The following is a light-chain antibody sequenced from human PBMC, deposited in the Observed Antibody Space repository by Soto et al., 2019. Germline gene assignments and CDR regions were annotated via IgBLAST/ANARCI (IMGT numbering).Light chain of an antibody. J-gene: IGKJ4*01. Sequence: MVVSGSCVDVGVGGSVKITSRASQDIGGYLAWYQQNPGKAPKLLIYAASSLQSGVPSMFSGSGPGTDYTLTISSLHPEYSATHYYQPPYSAPRTVGGGTRLEI. CDR1: QDIGGY. CDR3: QPPYSAPRT. V-gene: IGKV1D-12*01. CDR2: AAS.